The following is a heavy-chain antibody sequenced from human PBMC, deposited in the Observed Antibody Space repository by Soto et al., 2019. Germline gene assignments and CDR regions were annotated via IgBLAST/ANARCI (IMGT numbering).Heavy chain of an antibody. J-gene: IGHJ4*02. CDR3: ARGERGSSSHYDY. Sequence: GASVKVSCKASGYTFTGYYMHWVRQAPGQGLEWMGWINPNSGGTNYAQKFQGWVTMTRDTSISTAYMELSRLRSDDTAVYYCARGERGSSSHYDYWGQGTLVTVSS. CDR1: GYTFTGYY. V-gene: IGHV1-2*04. CDR2: INPNSGGT. D-gene: IGHD6-6*01.